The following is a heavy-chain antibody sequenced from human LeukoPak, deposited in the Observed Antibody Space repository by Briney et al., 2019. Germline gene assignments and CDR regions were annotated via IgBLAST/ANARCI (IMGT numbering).Heavy chain of an antibody. CDR2: YSGST. CDR3: ARSSYGAGSKPYWVDY. D-gene: IGHD3-10*01. CDR1: GFTFSAYA. J-gene: IGHJ4*02. Sequence: PGGSLRLSCEASGFTFSAYAMAWIRQPPGKGLEYVGSYSGSTYNNPSLKSRVTISVDTSKKQFSLKLSSVTAADTAVYFCARSSYGAGSKPYWVDYWGQGTLVTVSS. V-gene: IGHV4-38-2*01.